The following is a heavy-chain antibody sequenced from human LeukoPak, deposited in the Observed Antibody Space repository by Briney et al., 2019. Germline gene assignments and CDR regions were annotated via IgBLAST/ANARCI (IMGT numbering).Heavy chain of an antibody. CDR1: GASISSSSYY. D-gene: IGHD6-19*01. Sequence: PSETLSIICTVSGASISSSSYYWGWIRQPPGKGLEWIGSIYSSGSTYYNPSLTSRVTISLDTSKNQFSLSLRSVTAADTAVYYCAGERGEDYSSGLYKRNYFDNWGQGIRVTVSS. CDR3: AGERGEDYSSGLYKRNYFDN. J-gene: IGHJ4*02. CDR2: IYSSGST. V-gene: IGHV4-39*07.